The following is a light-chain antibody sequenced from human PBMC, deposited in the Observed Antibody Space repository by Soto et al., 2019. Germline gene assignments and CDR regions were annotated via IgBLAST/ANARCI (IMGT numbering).Light chain of an antibody. J-gene: IGKJ1*01. CDR3: QQRSKWRT. CDR1: QSVSSSY. CDR2: GAS. V-gene: IGKV3D-20*02. Sequence: EIVLTQSPGTLSLSPGERATLSCRASQSVSSSYLAWYQQKPGQAPRLLIYGASSGATGIPARFSGSGFGTDFTLTISSLEPEDFAVYYCQQRSKWRTFGQGTKVDIK.